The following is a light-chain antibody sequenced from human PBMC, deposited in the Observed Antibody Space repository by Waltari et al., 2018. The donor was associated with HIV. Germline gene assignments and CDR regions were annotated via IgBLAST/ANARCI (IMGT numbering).Light chain of an antibody. J-gene: IGLJ3*02. V-gene: IGLV3-25*03. CDR3: QSTDHDGTWV. CDR2: KDI. Sequence: SYDLTQTPSVSVSPGQTARINCSRGALTKKYSSWYRQKAGQAPIFLIYKDIERPSGIPERISGSGSGTGVTLTITDVQAEDEGDYFCQSTDHDGTWVFGGGTKLTVL. CDR1: ALTKKY.